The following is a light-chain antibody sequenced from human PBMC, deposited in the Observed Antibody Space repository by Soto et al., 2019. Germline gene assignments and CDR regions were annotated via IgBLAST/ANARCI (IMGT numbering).Light chain of an antibody. CDR1: QSISNR. CDR3: QQYNSYSGT. CDR2: KAS. Sequence: DIQMTQSPSTLSSSVGDGVTITCRASQSISNRLAWYQQKPGKAPKLLIYKASSLESGVPSRFSGSGSETEFTLTISSLQPDDFATYYCQQYNSYSGTFGQGTKVDIK. V-gene: IGKV1-5*03. J-gene: IGKJ1*01.